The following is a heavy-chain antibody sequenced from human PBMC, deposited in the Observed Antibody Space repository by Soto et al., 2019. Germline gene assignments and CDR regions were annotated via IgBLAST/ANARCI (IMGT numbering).Heavy chain of an antibody. Sequence: SETLSLTCTVSGGSVSSGSYYWSWIRQPPGTGLEWIGDINHSGSTNYNPSLKSRVTISVDTSKNQFSLKLTSVTAADTAVYYCARDKITGLFDYWGQGTLVTVS. V-gene: IGHV4-61*01. CDR1: GGSVSSGSYY. CDR2: INHSGST. CDR3: ARDKITGLFDY. D-gene: IGHD2-8*02. J-gene: IGHJ4*02.